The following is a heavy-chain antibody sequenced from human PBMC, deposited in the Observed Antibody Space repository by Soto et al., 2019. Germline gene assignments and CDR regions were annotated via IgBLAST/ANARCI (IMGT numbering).Heavy chain of an antibody. J-gene: IGHJ4*02. CDR2: IYHSADT. CDR3: VRGADRYKCGF. V-gene: IGHV4-30-4*01. CDR1: GGSIGGDDYY. D-gene: IGHD2-21*02. Sequence: PSETLSLTCTVSGGSIGGDDYYWSWIRQPPGKGLEWIGYIYHSADTYYSPSLKSRVTISVDRSKNQFSLELSSVTVADTAVYYCVRGADRYKCGFWGQGTLVTVSS.